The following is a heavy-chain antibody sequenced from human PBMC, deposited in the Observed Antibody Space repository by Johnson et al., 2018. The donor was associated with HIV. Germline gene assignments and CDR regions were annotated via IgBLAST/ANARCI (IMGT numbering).Heavy chain of an antibody. V-gene: IGHV3-30*04. CDR2: ISYDGSSK. CDR3: ARGMTMLALVKGDAFDM. J-gene: IGHJ3*02. Sequence: VQLVESGGGVVQPGRSLRVSCAASRFSFSDYAMHWVRQAPGKGLEWVAVISYDGSSKFYPNSLKGRFSISRGNSKNTVYLQMNSLRTEDTAVYYCARGMTMLALVKGDAFDMWGQGTIVTVSS. D-gene: IGHD3-10*02. CDR1: RFSFSDYA.